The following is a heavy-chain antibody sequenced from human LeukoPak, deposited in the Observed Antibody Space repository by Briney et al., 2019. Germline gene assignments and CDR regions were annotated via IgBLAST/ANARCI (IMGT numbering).Heavy chain of an antibody. D-gene: IGHD3-22*01. V-gene: IGHV3-7*01. CDR2: ILPDGSQK. J-gene: IGHJ4*02. Sequence: GGSLRLSCVASDFTFDFYWMTWVRQAPGKGLEWLANILPDGSQKYYVDSVKGRFTISRDNPKNSLYLQINNLRAEDTAVYYCARERYYYDSSGWYYFDYWGQGSLVTVSS. CDR1: DFTFDFYW. CDR3: ARERYYYDSSGWYYFDY.